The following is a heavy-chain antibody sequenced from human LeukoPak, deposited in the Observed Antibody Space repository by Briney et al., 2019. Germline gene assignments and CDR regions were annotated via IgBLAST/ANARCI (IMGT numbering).Heavy chain of an antibody. Sequence: GGSLRLSCAASGFTLSSYSMNWVRQAPGKGLEWVSSISSSSSYRYYADSVKGRFTISRDNAKNSLYLQMNSLRAEDTAVYYCAVDYVRFGFSPKKWGQGTLVTVSS. CDR1: GFTLSSYS. CDR3: AVDYVRFGFSPKK. V-gene: IGHV3-21*01. D-gene: IGHD4-17*01. CDR2: ISSSSSYR. J-gene: IGHJ4*02.